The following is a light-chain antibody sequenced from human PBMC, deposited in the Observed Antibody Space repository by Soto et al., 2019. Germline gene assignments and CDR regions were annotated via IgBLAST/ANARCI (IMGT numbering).Light chain of an antibody. J-gene: IGKJ1*01. V-gene: IGKV3-15*01. CDR3: QQFRNWPWT. Sequence: TVMTQSPATLSVSPGERATLSCRASQSVSSNLAWYQQKPGQAPRLLMQTASSRASGVPARISGSGSGTEFTLTISSLQSEDFAVYYCQQFRNWPWTFGQGTKVDI. CDR1: QSVSSN. CDR2: TAS.